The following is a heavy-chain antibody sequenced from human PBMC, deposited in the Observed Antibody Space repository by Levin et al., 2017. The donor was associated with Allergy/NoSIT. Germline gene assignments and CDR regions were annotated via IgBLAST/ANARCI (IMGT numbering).Heavy chain of an antibody. CDR3: AKDFGITMQSWFDP. Sequence: GESLKISCAASGFTFSSYAMSWVRQAPGKGLEWVSAISGSGGSTYYADSVKGRFTISRDNSKNTLYLQMNSLRAEDTAVYYCAKDFGITMQSWFDPWGQGTLVTVSS. V-gene: IGHV3-23*01. CDR2: ISGSGGST. CDR1: GFTFSSYA. J-gene: IGHJ5*02. D-gene: IGHD3-10*01.